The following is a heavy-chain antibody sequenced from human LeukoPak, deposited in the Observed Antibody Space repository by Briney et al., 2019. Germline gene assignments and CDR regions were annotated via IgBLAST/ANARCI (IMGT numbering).Heavy chain of an antibody. J-gene: IGHJ5*02. Sequence: KPSETLSLTCAVYGGSFSGYYWSWIRQPPGKGQEWIGEINHSGSTNYNPSLKSRVTISVDTSKNQFSLKLSSVTAADTAVYYCARRYCSSTSCYISLFRRNNWFDPWGQGTLVTVSS. CDR3: ARRYCSSTSCYISLFRRNNWFDP. D-gene: IGHD2-2*02. CDR1: GGSFSGYY. CDR2: INHSGST. V-gene: IGHV4-34*01.